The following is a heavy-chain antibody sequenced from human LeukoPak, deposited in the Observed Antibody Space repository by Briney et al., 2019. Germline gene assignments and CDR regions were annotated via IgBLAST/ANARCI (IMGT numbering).Heavy chain of an antibody. Sequence: SETLSLTCAVYGGSFSGYYWSWIRQPPGKGREWIGEINHSGSTNYNPSLKSRVTISVDTSKNQFSLKLSSVTAADTAVYYCARYSSSLAHDYWGQGTLVTVSS. J-gene: IGHJ4*02. CDR3: ARYSSSLAHDY. D-gene: IGHD6-6*01. CDR1: GGSFSGYY. CDR2: INHSGST. V-gene: IGHV4-34*01.